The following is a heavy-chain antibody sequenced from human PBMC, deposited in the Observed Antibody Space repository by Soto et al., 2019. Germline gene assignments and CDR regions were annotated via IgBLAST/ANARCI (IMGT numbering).Heavy chain of an antibody. Sequence: ASVKVSCKASGYTFTSYYMHWVRQAPGQGLEWMGIINPSGGSTTYAQRFQGRVTMTSNTSTSTVYMDLSSLRSEDTAVYYCARDQAYSGSSNFDYWGQGTLVTVSS. J-gene: IGHJ4*02. CDR2: INPSGGST. CDR3: ARDQAYSGSSNFDY. V-gene: IGHV1-46*03. CDR1: GYTFTSYY. D-gene: IGHD5-12*01.